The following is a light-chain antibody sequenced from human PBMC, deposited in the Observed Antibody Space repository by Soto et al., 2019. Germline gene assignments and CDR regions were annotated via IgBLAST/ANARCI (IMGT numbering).Light chain of an antibody. J-gene: IGKJ1*01. Sequence: EIVMTQSPATLSLSPGETATLSCRASQSISSDLAWYQQKPGQAPRLLIYRASTRATGIPARFSGSGSGTEFTLTISSLQSEDFAVYYCQQCNNWPRTFGQGTKVDIK. CDR2: RAS. V-gene: IGKV3-15*01. CDR3: QQCNNWPRT. CDR1: QSISSD.